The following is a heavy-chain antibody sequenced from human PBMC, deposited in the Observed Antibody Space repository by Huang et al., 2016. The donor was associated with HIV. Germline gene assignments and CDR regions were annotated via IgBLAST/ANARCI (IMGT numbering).Heavy chain of an antibody. CDR3: ARALLLFGLGSPLDF. Sequence: QVQLVQSGAEVKKPGASVKIYCKASGYTFTTYQMQWVRQAPGQGLEGRGMINPSGASTRYAQTFQGRVTMTSDTSTSTVYMELSSLTPEDTAVYYCARALLLFGLGSPLDFWGQGSLVTVSS. CDR1: GYTFTTYQ. CDR2: INPSGAST. V-gene: IGHV1-46*01. J-gene: IGHJ4*02. D-gene: IGHD3-10*01.